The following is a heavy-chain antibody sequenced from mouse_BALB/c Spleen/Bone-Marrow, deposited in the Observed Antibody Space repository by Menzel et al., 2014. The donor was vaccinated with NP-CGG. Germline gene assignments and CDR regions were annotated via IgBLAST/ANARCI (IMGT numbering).Heavy chain of an antibody. CDR1: GYTFTSYF. CDR2: INPSSGGT. V-gene: IGHV1S81*02. CDR3: TGSGPGFAY. Sequence: QVQLQQSGAELVKPGASVKLSCKASGYTFTSYFLYWVKQRPGQGLEWIGEINPSSGGTNFNEKFKSKATLTIDKSSSTVYMQLSSLTSEDSAVYYCTGSGPGFAYWGQGTLVTVSA. J-gene: IGHJ3*01.